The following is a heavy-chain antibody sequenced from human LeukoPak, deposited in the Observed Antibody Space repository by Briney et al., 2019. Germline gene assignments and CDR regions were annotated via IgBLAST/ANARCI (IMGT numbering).Heavy chain of an antibody. CDR2: ISSSGSTI. CDR3: ARGRELRYFAGGFFDP. D-gene: IGHD3-9*01. J-gene: IGHJ5*02. CDR1: RFTFSSYE. Sequence: GGSLRLSCAASRFTFSSYEMNWVRQAPGKGLEWVSYISSSGSTIYYADSVKGRFTISRDNAKNSLYLQMNSLRAEDTAVYYCARGRELRYFAGGFFDPWGQGTLVTVSS. V-gene: IGHV3-48*03.